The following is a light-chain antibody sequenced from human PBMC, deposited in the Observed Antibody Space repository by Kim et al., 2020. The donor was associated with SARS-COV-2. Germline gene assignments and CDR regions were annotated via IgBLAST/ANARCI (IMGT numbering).Light chain of an antibody. CDR1: SSNIGANDG. CDR2: GNR. J-gene: IGLJ3*02. CDR3: HSYDSSLRIL. V-gene: IGLV1-40*01. Sequence: GQRVTISCAWSSSNIGANDGVHWYQQVPGKAPRLLVNGNRHRPSGVPDRFSASRSGTSASLAITGLQAEDEADYYCHSYDSSLRILFGGGTQLTVL.